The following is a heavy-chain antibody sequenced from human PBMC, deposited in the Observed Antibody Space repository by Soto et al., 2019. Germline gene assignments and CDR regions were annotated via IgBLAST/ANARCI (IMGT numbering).Heavy chain of an antibody. CDR1: GFTVSSNY. CDR3: ARVPSMVRGVREYYYYMDV. CDR2: IYSGGST. V-gene: IGHV3-66*01. Sequence: GGSLRLSCAASGFTVSSNYMSWVRQAPGKGLEWVSVIYSGGSTYYADSVKGRFTISRDNSKNTLYLQMNSLRAEDTAVYYCARVPSMVRGVREYYYYMDVWGKGTTVTVSS. D-gene: IGHD3-10*01. J-gene: IGHJ6*03.